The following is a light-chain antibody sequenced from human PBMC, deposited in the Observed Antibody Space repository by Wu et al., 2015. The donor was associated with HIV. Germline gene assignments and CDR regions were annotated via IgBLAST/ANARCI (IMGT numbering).Light chain of an antibody. Sequence: EIVLTQSPATLSLSPGERATLSCRASQSVSTYLAWYQHKPGQAPRLLIYGASIRATGIPARFSGSGSGTDFTLTITSLEPEDIAVYSCQQYSSSPITFGQGTRL. CDR1: QSVSTY. CDR3: QQYSSSPIT. J-gene: IGKJ5*01. V-gene: IGKV3-11*01. CDR2: GAS.